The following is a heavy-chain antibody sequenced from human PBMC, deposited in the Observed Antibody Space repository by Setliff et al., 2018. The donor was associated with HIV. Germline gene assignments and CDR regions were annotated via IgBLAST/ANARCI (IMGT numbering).Heavy chain of an antibody. D-gene: IGHD3-22*01. CDR2: VDPEDGER. CDR3: TVHDYYDANSHLDAYDF. V-gene: IGHV1-69-2*01. CDR1: GYTFSDYY. J-gene: IGHJ4*02. Sequence: ASVKVSCKASGYTFSDYYIHGVRQTPGKRVEWLGRVDPEDGERIYAEKFQGRVTITADTSTDTAYMELSSLRSEDTAIYYCTVHDYYDANSHLDAYDFWGQGTLVTVSS.